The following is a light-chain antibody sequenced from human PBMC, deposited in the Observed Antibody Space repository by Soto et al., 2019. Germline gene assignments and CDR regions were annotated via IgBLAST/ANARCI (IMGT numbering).Light chain of an antibody. CDR2: AAS. CDR3: QQANSFPRT. J-gene: IGKJ1*01. V-gene: IGKV1D-12*01. CDR1: QAISTW. Sequence: DIQMTPSPSSVSASVGDRVTTTCRASQAISTWLAWYQQKPGKAPKLLIYAASNLQTGVPSRFSGSGSGTDFTLTISSLQPEDFATYYCQQANSFPRTFGQGTKVEIK.